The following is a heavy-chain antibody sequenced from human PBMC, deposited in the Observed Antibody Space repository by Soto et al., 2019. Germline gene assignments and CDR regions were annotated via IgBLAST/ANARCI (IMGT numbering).Heavy chain of an antibody. CDR3: ATRTTVITGTDY. V-gene: IGHV3-23*01. CDR2: ISGSGGST. D-gene: IGHD1-20*01. Sequence: GGSLRLSCAASGFTFSSYAMSWVRQAPGKGLEWVSAISGSGGSTYYADSVKGRFTISRDNSKNTLFLQMNSLRAEDTAVYYCATRTTVITGTDYWGQGTLVTVSS. J-gene: IGHJ4*02. CDR1: GFTFSSYA.